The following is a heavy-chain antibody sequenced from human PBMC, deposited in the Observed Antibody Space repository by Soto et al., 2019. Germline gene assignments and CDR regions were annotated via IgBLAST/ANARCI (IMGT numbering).Heavy chain of an antibody. Sequence: GGSLRLSCAASGFTFSSYEMNWVRQAPGKGLEWVSYISSSGSTIYYADSVKGRFTISRDNAKNSLYLQMNSLRAEDTAVYYCARGVVGEARPPRWFDPWGQGTLVTVSS. D-gene: IGHD2-2*01. CDR2: ISSSGSTI. J-gene: IGHJ5*02. V-gene: IGHV3-48*03. CDR3: ARGVVGEARPPRWFDP. CDR1: GFTFSSYE.